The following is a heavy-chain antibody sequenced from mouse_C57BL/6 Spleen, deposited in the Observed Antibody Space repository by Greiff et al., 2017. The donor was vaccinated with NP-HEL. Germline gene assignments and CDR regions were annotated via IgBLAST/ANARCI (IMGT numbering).Heavy chain of an antibody. CDR2: INPSSGYT. CDR1: GGAVRGGG. V-gene: IGHV1-7*01. CDR3: ARGYYDY. Sequence: QGQLQQSGAELAKRGGEGKREGKEAGGAVRGGGGGWGREMGWEGLEWIGYINPSSGYTKYNQKFKDKATLTADKSSSTAYMQLSSLTYEDSAVYYCARGYYDYWGQGTTLTVSS. J-gene: IGHJ2*01. D-gene: IGHD2-3*01.